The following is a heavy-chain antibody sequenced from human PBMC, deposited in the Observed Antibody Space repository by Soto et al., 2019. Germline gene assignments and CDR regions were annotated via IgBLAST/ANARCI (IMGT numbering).Heavy chain of an antibody. CDR1: GFTFSSYA. Sequence: GGSLRLSCAASGFTFSSYAMSWVRQAPGKGLEWVSAISGSGGSTYYADSVKGRFTISRDNSKNTLYLQMNSLRAEDTAVYYCAKGEYCSSTSCYASHFDYWGQGTLVTVSS. CDR3: AKGEYCSSTSCYASHFDY. V-gene: IGHV3-23*01. D-gene: IGHD2-2*01. J-gene: IGHJ4*02. CDR2: ISGSGGST.